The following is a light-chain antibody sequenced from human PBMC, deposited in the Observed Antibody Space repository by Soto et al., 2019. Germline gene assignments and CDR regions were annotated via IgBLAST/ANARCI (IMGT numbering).Light chain of an antibody. J-gene: IGKJ4*01. Sequence: DIQVTQSPSSLSASVGDRVTITCRASQNIFTYLNWYQQRPGKAPNLLIYATSKLQSGVPSRFSGSGSGTDFTLTITSLQTEDSATYYCQQSSSTPLTFXGGTKVDIK. CDR2: ATS. V-gene: IGKV1-39*01. CDR1: QNIFTY. CDR3: QQSSSTPLT.